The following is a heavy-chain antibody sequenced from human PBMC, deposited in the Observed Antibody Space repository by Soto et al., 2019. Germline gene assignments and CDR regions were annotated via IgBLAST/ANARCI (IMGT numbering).Heavy chain of an antibody. CDR1: DGSLSGSY. V-gene: IGHV4-59*01. D-gene: IGHD7-27*01. CDR3: ARVLGKNWFDT. J-gene: IGHJ5*01. CDR2: IYYTGNT. Sequence: SETLSLTSAVSDGSLSGSYWSWIRQSPGKGLEWIGYIYYTGNTYYNPSLKSRVTISIDTSKNQFSLKLTSVTAADTAVYYCARVLGKNWFDTWGHGTLVTVSS.